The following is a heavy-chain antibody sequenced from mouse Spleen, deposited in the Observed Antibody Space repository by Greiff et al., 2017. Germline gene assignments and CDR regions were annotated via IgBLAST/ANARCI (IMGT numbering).Heavy chain of an antibody. Sequence: QVQLKQPGAELVKPGASVKLSCKASGYTFTSYWMHWVKQRPGRGLEWIGRIDPNSGGTKYNEKFKSKATLTVDKPSSTAYMQLSSLTSEDSAVYYCARYGYDYDDERAWFAYWGQGTLVTVSA. CDR3: ARYGYDYDDERAWFAY. J-gene: IGHJ3*01. CDR2: IDPNSGGT. D-gene: IGHD2-4*01. CDR1: GYTFTSYW. V-gene: IGHV1-72*01.